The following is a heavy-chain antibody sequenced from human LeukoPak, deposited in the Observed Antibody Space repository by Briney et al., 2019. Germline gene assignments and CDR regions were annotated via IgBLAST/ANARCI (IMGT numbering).Heavy chain of an antibody. CDR1: GGSFSGYY. J-gene: IGHJ4*02. CDR2: IDHSGST. D-gene: IGHD3-22*01. CDR3: ARSTEVVVITPFDY. V-gene: IGHV4-34*01. Sequence: KPSETLSLTCAVYGGSFSGYYWSWIRQPPGKGLEWIGEIDHSGSTNYNPSLKSRVTISVDTSKNQFSLKLSSVTAADTAVYYCARSTEVVVITPFDYWGQGTLVTVSS.